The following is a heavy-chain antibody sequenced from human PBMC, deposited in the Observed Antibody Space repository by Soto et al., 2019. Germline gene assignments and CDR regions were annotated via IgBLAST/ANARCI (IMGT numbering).Heavy chain of an antibody. D-gene: IGHD2-15*01. CDR2: MSYSGSS. CDR1: GGSSGNSY. Sequence: PSETLSLTCTVSGGSSGNSYWSWIRQPPGKGLEWIAYMSYSGSSTYNPSLRSRVTMSTDTSKNQFSLKLSSVSAADTAVYYCARLVGSYWFFDLWGRGTLVTVSS. J-gene: IGHJ2*01. V-gene: IGHV4-59*08. CDR3: ARLVGSYWFFDL.